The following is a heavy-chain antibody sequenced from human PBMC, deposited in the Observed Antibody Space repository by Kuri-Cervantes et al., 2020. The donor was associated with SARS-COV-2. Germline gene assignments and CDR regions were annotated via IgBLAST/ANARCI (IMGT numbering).Heavy chain of an antibody. J-gene: IGHJ4*02. D-gene: IGHD3-3*01. CDR3: ARDWGQSRYDFWSGYALGC. CDR2: INPSGGST. CDR1: GYTFTSYY. Sequence: ASVKVSCKASGYTFTSYYMHWVRQAPGQGLEWMGIINPSGGSTSYAQKFQGRVTMTRDTSTSTVYMELSSLRSEDTAVYYCARDWGQSRYDFWSGYALGCWGQGTLVTDSS. V-gene: IGHV1-46*01.